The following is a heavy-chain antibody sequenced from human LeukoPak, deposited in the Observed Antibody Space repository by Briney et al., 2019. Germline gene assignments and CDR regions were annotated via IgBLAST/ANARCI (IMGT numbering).Heavy chain of an antibody. CDR2: IYTSGST. Sequence: PSQTLSLTCTVSGGSISSGSYYWSWIRQPAGKGLEWIGRIYTSGSTNYNPSLKSRVTISVDTSKNQFSLKLSSVTAADTAVYYCARVRRSDSSGYYPYFEFDPWGQGTLVTVSS. CDR1: GGSISSGSYY. J-gene: IGHJ5*02. V-gene: IGHV4-61*02. D-gene: IGHD3-22*01. CDR3: ARVRRSDSSGYYPYFEFDP.